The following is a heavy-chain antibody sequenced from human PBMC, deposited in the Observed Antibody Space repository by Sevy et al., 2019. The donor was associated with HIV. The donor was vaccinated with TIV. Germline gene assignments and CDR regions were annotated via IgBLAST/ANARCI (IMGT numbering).Heavy chain of an antibody. J-gene: IGHJ5*01. CDR1: YGSISGYH. V-gene: IGHV4-59*01. Sequence: SETLSLTCTVSYGSISGYHWTWIRQPPGKTLEYIGYVYYTGDTNYNPSPKSRVTMSVATSKSQFSLKVTSVTAAGTAGSYCARGRPLPTDDASLNWFDSWGQGTLVTVSS. CDR2: VYYTGDT. CDR3: ARGRPLPTDDASLNWFDS.